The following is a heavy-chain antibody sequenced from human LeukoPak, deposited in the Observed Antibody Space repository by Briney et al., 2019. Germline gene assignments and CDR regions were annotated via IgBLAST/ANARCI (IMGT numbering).Heavy chain of an antibody. Sequence: GGSLRLSCAASGFTFDDYAMHWVRQAPGKGLEWVSLISGDSHSTFYADSVKGRFTISRDNSKNSLYLQMNSLRNDDTALYYCARDTEGYIYGYYYYGMDVWGQGTTVIVSS. V-gene: IGHV3-43*02. CDR1: GFTFDDYA. CDR2: ISGDSHST. D-gene: IGHD5-18*01. J-gene: IGHJ6*02. CDR3: ARDTEGYIYGYYYYGMDV.